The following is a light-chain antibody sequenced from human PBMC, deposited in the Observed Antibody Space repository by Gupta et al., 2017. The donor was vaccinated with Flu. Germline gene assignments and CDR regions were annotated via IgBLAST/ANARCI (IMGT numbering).Light chain of an antibody. CDR1: QTISNF. CDR3: QQRSGRPMYT. V-gene: IGKV3-11*01. CDR2: DAS. Sequence: EIVLTQSPATLSLSPGETATLSCRASQTISNFLAWYQKRPGQAPRLLMYDASHRAAGIPVRFTGSGAGTEVTLTISSREQEDFACYYCQQRSGRPMYTFGQGTELEIK. J-gene: IGKJ2*01.